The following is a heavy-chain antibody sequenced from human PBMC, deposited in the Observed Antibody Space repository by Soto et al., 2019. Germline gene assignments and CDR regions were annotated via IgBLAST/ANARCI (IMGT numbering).Heavy chain of an antibody. CDR3: AKDMYYDFWSGYLSRAFDI. CDR2: ISYDGSNK. Sequence: GGSLRLSCAASGFTFSSYGMHWVRQAPGKGLEWAAVISYDGSNKYYADSVKGRFTISRDNSKNTLYLQMNSLRAEDTAVYYCAKDMYYDFWSGYLSRAFDIWGQGTMVTVSS. D-gene: IGHD3-3*01. V-gene: IGHV3-30*18. CDR1: GFTFSSYG. J-gene: IGHJ3*02.